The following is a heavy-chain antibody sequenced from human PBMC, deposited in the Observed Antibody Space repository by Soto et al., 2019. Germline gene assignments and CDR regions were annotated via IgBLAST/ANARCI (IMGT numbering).Heavy chain of an antibody. D-gene: IGHD6-13*01. J-gene: IGHJ6*02. V-gene: IGHV3-30-3*01. CDR1: GFTFSTYA. CDR2: ISFDGSNK. CDR3: ARYAAAHPYYYGMDV. Sequence: GGSLRLPCAASGFTFSTYAMHWVRQAPGKGLEWVALISFDGSNKYYADSVKGRFTISRDNSKNTLYLQMNSLRAEDTAVYYCARYAAAHPYYYGMDVWGQGTTVTVSS.